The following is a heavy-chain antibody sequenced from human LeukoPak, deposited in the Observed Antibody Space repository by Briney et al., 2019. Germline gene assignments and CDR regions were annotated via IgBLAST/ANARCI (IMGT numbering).Heavy chain of an antibody. CDR3: ARDVYSSSWYGGIRSEVVDY. CDR1: GFMFSKAW. J-gene: IGHJ4*02. D-gene: IGHD6-13*01. CDR2: ISSSSSTI. Sequence: PGGSLRLSCVASGFMFSKAWMSWVRQAPGKGLEWVSYISSSSSTIYYADSVKGRFTISRDNAKNSLYLQMNSLRAEDTAVYYCARDVYSSSWYGGIRSEVVDYWGQGTLVTVSS. V-gene: IGHV3-48*01.